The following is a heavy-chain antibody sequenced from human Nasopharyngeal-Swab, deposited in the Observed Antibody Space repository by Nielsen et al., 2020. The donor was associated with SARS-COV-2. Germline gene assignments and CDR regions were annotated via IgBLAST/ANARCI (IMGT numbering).Heavy chain of an antibody. Sequence: SETLSLTCTVSGGSISSSSYYWGWLRQPPGKGLEWIGSIYYSGSTYYNPSLKSRVTISVDTSKNQFSLKLSSVTAADTAVYYCARLVYYYDSSGYYYDYWGQGTLVTASS. V-gene: IGHV4-39*01. J-gene: IGHJ4*02. CDR2: IYYSGST. CDR1: GGSISSSSYY. CDR3: ARLVYYYDSSGYYYDY. D-gene: IGHD3-22*01.